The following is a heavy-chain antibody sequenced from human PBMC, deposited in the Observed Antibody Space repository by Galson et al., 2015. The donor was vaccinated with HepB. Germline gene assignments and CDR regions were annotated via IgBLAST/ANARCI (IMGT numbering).Heavy chain of an antibody. V-gene: IGHV3-15*01. D-gene: IGHD6-13*01. J-gene: IGHJ6*02. CDR1: GFTFSNAW. CDR2: IKSKTDGGTT. CDR3: TTGVTTAAGIYYCYYGMDV. Sequence: SLRLSCAASGFTFSNAWMSWVRQAPGKGLEWVGRIKSKTDGGTTDYAAPVKGRFTISRDDSKNTLYLQMNSLKTEDTAVYYCTTGVTTAAGIYYCYYGMDVWGQGTTVTVSS.